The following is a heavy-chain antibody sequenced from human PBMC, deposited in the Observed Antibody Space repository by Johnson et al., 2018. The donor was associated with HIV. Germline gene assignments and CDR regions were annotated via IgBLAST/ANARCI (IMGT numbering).Heavy chain of an antibody. CDR3: AGERSGMDDAFDS. Sequence: QVQLVESGGGVVQPGRSLRLSCAASGFIFSSYEMHWVRQAPGKGLEWVALISHDGSNKSYADSVKGRFTISRDTFTNTMSLQMNSMRAEDTAGYYCAGERSGMDDAFDSLGKGTMVTVSS. CDR1: GFIFSSYE. J-gene: IGHJ3*02. D-gene: IGHD3-10*01. CDR2: ISHDGSNK. V-gene: IGHV3-30-3*01.